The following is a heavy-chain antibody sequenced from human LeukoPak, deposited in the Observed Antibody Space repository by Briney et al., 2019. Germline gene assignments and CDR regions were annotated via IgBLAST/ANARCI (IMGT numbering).Heavy chain of an antibody. J-gene: IGHJ4*02. CDR1: GGTFSTDA. D-gene: IGHD6-19*01. Sequence: GASVKVSCKASGGTFSTDAMSWVRQAPGQGLEWMGQIIPVYGATNLAQRFQGRVTITADESTSTVSMELSSLGSEDTAVYYCARIGGGSGPDRRTVHYWGQGTLVIVSS. V-gene: IGHV1-69*13. CDR2: IIPVYGAT. CDR3: ARIGGGSGPDRRTVHY.